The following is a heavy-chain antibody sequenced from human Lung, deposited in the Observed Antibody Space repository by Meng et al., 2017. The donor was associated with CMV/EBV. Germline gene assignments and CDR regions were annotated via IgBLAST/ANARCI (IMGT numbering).Heavy chain of an antibody. Sequence: GSLRLXCTVSGGSISSYYWSWIRQPPGKGLEWIGYIYYSGSTNYNPSLKSRVTISVDTSKNQFSLKLSSVTAADTAVYYCARGGYYDFWSGYSYYYYYGMDVWGQGTTVTVSS. V-gene: IGHV4-59*01. CDR2: IYYSGST. D-gene: IGHD3-3*01. CDR1: GGSISSYY. CDR3: ARGGYYDFWSGYSYYYYYGMDV. J-gene: IGHJ6*02.